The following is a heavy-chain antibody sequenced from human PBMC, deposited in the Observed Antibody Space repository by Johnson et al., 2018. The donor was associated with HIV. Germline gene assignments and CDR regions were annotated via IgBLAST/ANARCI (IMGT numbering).Heavy chain of an antibody. CDR3: AKASNYYESSRHAFDI. D-gene: IGHD3-22*01. CDR1: GFTFSSYG. V-gene: IGHV3-30*02. Sequence: QVQLVESGGGVVQPGGSLRLSCAASGFTFSSYGMHWVRQAPGKGLEWVAFIRYDGSNKYYADSVKGRFTISRDNSKNTLYLQMNSLRAEDTAVYYCAKASNYYESSRHAFDIWGQGTMVTVSS. CDR2: IRYDGSNK. J-gene: IGHJ3*02.